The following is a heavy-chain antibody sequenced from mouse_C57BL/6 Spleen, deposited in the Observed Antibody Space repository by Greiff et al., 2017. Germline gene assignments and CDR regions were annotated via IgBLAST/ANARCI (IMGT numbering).Heavy chain of an antibody. D-gene: IGHD1-1*01. J-gene: IGHJ4*01. Sequence: EVQLQQSGTVLARPGASVKMSCKTSGYTFTSYWMHWVKQRPGQGLEWIGAIYPGNSDTSYNQKFKGKAKLTAVTSASTAYMELSSLTNEDSAVYYCTREDYYGSSPRAMDYWGQGPSVTVSS. V-gene: IGHV1-5*01. CDR1: GYTFTSYW. CDR3: TREDYYGSSPRAMDY. CDR2: IYPGNSDT.